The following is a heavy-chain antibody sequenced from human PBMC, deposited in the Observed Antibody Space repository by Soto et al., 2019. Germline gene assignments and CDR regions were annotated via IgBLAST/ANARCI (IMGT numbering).Heavy chain of an antibody. Sequence: ASVKVSCKASGGTFSSYAISWVRQAPGQGLEWMGRIIPILGIANYAQKFQGRVTITADKSTSTAYMELSSLRSEDTAVYYCAREGEGSSSWFDPWGQGTLVTVSS. CDR1: GGTFSSYA. J-gene: IGHJ5*02. CDR2: IIPILGIA. CDR3: AREGEGSSSWFDP. V-gene: IGHV1-69*04. D-gene: IGHD6-6*01.